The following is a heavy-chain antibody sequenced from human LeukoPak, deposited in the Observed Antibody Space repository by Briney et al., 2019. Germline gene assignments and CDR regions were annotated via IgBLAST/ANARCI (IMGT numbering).Heavy chain of an antibody. D-gene: IGHD3-3*01. J-gene: IGHJ4*02. CDR2: INHSGST. V-gene: IGHV4-34*01. CDR3: ARGLTIFGVVTPYFDC. CDR1: GGSFSGYY. Sequence: SETLSLTCAVYGGSFSGYYWSWIRQPPGKGLEWIGEINHSGSTNYNPSLKSRVTISVDTSKNQFSLKLSSVTAADTAVYYCARGLTIFGVVTPYFDCWGQGTLVTVSS.